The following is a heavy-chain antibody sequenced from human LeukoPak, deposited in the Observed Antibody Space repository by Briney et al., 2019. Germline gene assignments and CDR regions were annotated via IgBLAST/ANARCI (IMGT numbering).Heavy chain of an antibody. J-gene: IGHJ4*02. V-gene: IGHV4-59*01. CDR3: ARARIAAAGPFDY. CDR2: IYYSGST. D-gene: IGHD6-13*01. CDR1: GGSISSYY. Sequence: SETLSLTCTVSGGSISSYYWSWIRQPPGKGLEWIGYIYYSGSTNYNPSLKSRVTISVDTSKNQFSLKLSSVTAADTAVYYCARARIAAAGPFDYWGQGTLVTASS.